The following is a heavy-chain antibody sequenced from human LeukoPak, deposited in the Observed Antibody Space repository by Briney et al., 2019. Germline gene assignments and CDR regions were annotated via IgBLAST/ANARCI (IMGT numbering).Heavy chain of an antibody. CDR2: IWYDGSNK. D-gene: IGHD3-3*01. CDR1: GFTFSSYG. Sequence: GGSLRLSCAASGFTFSSYGMHWVRQAPGKGLEWVAVIWYDGSNKYYADSVKGRFTISRDNSKNTLYLQMNSLRAEDTAVYYCAKDRDFWSGPYYFDYWGQGTLVTVSS. V-gene: IGHV3-33*06. CDR3: AKDRDFWSGPYYFDY. J-gene: IGHJ4*02.